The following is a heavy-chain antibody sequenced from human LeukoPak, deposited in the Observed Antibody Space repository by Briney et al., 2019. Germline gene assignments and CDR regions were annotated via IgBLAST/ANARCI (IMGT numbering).Heavy chain of an antibody. V-gene: IGHV1-18*01. CDR1: GYTFTSYG. D-gene: IGHD2-2*01. CDR3: ASRYCSSSTSRYAEDAFDI. J-gene: IGHJ3*02. CDR2: ISAYNGNT. Sequence: GASVKVSCKASGYTFTSYGISWVRQAPGQGLEWMGWISAYNGNTNYAQKLQGRVTMTTDTSTSTAYMELRSLRSDDTAVYYCASRYCSSSTSRYAEDAFDIWGQGTMVTVSS.